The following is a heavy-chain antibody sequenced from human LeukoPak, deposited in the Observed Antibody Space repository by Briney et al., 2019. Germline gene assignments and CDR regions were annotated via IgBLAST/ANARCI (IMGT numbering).Heavy chain of an antibody. Sequence: GGSLRLSCAASGFTFSSYAMHWVRRAPGKGLEWVAVISYDGSNKYYADSVKGRFTISRDNSKNTLYLQMNSLRAEDTAVYYCARDKRYCSSTSCYGVFDYWGQGTLVTVSS. CDR1: GFTFSSYA. CDR3: ARDKRYCSSTSCYGVFDY. CDR2: ISYDGSNK. J-gene: IGHJ4*02. D-gene: IGHD2-2*01. V-gene: IGHV3-30-3*01.